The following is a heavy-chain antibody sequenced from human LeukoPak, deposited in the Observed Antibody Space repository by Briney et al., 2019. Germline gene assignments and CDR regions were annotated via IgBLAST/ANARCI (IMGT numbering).Heavy chain of an antibody. Sequence: ASVKVSCKASGCTFTSYAMHWVRQAPGQRLEWMGWINAGNGNTKYSQKFQGRVTITRDTSASTAYMELSSLRSEDTAVYYCARDYYGSGSPNDAFDIWGQGTMVTVSS. J-gene: IGHJ3*02. V-gene: IGHV1-3*01. D-gene: IGHD3-10*01. CDR2: INAGNGNT. CDR1: GCTFTSYA. CDR3: ARDYYGSGSPNDAFDI.